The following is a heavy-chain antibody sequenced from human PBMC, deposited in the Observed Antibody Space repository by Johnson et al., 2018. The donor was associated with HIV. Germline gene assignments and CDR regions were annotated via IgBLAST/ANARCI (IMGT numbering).Heavy chain of an antibody. CDR2: INSDGSST. CDR1: GFSFSGYG. Sequence: QVQLVESGGGVVQPGRFLRLSCAASGFSFSGYGMHWVRQAPGKGLEWVSRINSDGSSTSYADSVKGRFTISRDNSKNTLYLQMNSLRAEDTALYYCARGGRYYDPGAFDIWGQGAMVTVSS. D-gene: IGHD3-22*01. V-gene: IGHV3-NL1*01. J-gene: IGHJ3*02. CDR3: ARGGRYYDPGAFDI.